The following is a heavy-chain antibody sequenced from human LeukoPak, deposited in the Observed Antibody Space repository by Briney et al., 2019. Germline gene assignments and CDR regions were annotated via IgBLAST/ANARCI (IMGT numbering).Heavy chain of an antibody. CDR3: ARARGGSVATRYLDS. D-gene: IGHD4-23*01. CDR1: GASISSYY. CDR2: FYYSGGN. J-gene: IGHJ4*02. Sequence: SETLSLTCTVSGASISSYYWNWVRQAPGKGLEWIGYFYYSGGNFYHPSLKGRVTMSGDTSKSPVYLNLTSVTAADTAMYYCARARGGSVATRYLDSWGRGTLVSVSP. V-gene: IGHV4-59*01.